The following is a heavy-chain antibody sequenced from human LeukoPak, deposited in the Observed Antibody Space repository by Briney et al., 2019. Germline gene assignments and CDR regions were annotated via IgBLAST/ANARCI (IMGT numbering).Heavy chain of an antibody. CDR2: FDPEDGET. D-gene: IGHD3-3*01. J-gene: IGHJ6*03. CDR3: ATEKYDFWSGYYRYYYMDV. V-gene: IGHV1-24*01. Sequence: ASVKVSWKVSGYTLTELSMHWVRQAPGKGLEWMGGFDPEDGETIYAQKFQGRVTMTEDTSTDTAYMELSSLRSEDTAVYYCATEKYDFWSGYYRYYYMDVWGKGTTVTVSS. CDR1: GYTLTELS.